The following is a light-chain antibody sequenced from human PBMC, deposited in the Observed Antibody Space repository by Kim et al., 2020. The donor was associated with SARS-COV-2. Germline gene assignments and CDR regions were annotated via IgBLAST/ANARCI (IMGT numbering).Light chain of an antibody. CDR2: AAS. Sequence: SVGDRVTITCRASQSLSSYLNWYQQKPGEAPKLLIYAASNLKSGVPSRFSGSGSGTDFTLTISSLQPEDFATYYCQQSYSTPRLTFGGGTKVEIK. V-gene: IGKV1-39*01. J-gene: IGKJ4*01. CDR3: QQSYSTPRLT. CDR1: QSLSSY.